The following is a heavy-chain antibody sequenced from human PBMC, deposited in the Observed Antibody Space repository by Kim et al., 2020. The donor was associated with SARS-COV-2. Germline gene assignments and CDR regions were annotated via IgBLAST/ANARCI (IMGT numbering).Heavy chain of an antibody. D-gene: IGHD6-6*01. Sequence: GGSLRLSCAASGFTFSSYGMHWVRQAPGKGLEWVAVISYDGSNKYYADSVKGRFTISRDNSKNTLYLQMNSLRAEDTAVYYCATSIAALPGFDYWGQGTLVTVSS. CDR3: ATSIAALPGFDY. V-gene: IGHV3-30*03. J-gene: IGHJ4*02. CDR1: GFTFSSYG. CDR2: ISYDGSNK.